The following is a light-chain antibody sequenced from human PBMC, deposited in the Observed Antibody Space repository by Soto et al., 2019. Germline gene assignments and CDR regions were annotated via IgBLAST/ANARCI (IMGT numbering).Light chain of an antibody. CDR2: DVS. J-gene: IGLJ1*01. Sequence: QSALTQPASVSGSPGQSITISCTGTSSDVGGYNYVSWYQQHPGKAPKLMTYDVSNRPSGVSNRFPGSKSGNTASLTISGLQAEDEADYYCSSYTSSSLYVFGTGTKVTVL. CDR1: SSDVGGYNY. V-gene: IGLV2-14*01. CDR3: SSYTSSSLYV.